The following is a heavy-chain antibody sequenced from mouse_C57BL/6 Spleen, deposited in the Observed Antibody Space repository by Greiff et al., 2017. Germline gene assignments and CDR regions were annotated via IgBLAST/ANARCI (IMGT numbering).Heavy chain of an antibody. CDR2: ISSGGSYT. V-gene: IGHV5-6*01. CDR1: GFTFSSYG. J-gene: IGHJ4*01. D-gene: IGHD2-4*01. Sequence: EVNVVESGGDLVKPGGSLKLSCAASGFTFSSYGMSWVRQTPDKRLEWVATISSGGSYTYYPNSVKGRLTISRDNAKNTLYLQMSGLKSEDTAMYYCASTADYDYEDYYAMDYWGQGTSVTVSS. CDR3: ASTADYDYEDYYAMDY.